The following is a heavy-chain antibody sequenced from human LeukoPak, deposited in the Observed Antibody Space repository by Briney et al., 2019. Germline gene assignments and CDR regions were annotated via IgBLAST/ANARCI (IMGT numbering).Heavy chain of an antibody. CDR1: GGTFSSYA. V-gene: IGHV1-69*05. CDR3: ARGVSEVVVATNY. CDR2: IIPIFGTA. Sequence: GASVKVSCKASGGTFSSYAISWVRQAPGQGLEWMGGIIPIFGTANYAQKFRGRVTMTRNTSISTAYMELSSLRSEDTAVYYCARGVSEVVVATNYWGQGTLVTVSS. J-gene: IGHJ4*02. D-gene: IGHD3-22*01.